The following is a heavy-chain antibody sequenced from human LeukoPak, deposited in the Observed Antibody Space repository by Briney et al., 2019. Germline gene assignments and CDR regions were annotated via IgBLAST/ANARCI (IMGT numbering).Heavy chain of an antibody. CDR1: GGSFSGYY. V-gene: IGHV4-34*01. Sequence: PSETLSLTCAVYGGSFSGYYWSWLRQPPGKGLEWIGEINHSGSTNYNPSLKSRVTISVDTSKNQFSLKLSSVTAADTAVYYCARLVDYGSGSRWGQGTLVTVSS. CDR3: ARLVDYGSGSR. J-gene: IGHJ4*02. D-gene: IGHD3-10*01. CDR2: INHSGST.